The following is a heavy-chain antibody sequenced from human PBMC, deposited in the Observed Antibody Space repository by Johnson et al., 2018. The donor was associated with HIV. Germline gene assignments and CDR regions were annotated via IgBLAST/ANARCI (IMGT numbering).Heavy chain of an antibody. Sequence: VQLVESGGGLIQPGRSLRLSCAASGFTFDDFAMHWVRQAPGKGLEWVSRISWNGGSIGYADSVKGRFTISRDNAKNSLYLQMNSLRVEDTALYYCAKVSSSSTWAHDPFDVWGQGTMVTVSS. CDR2: ISWNGGSI. J-gene: IGHJ3*01. CDR1: GFTFDDFA. V-gene: IGHV3-9*01. D-gene: IGHD6-6*01. CDR3: AKVSSSSTWAHDPFDV.